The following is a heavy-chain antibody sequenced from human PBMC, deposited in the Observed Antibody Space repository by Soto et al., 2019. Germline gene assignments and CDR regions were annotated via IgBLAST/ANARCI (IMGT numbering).Heavy chain of an antibody. V-gene: IGHV3-30-3*01. CDR3: ARVRAVYWFDP. CDR1: GFTFSSYA. Sequence: QVQLVESGGGVVQPGRSLRLSCAASGFTFSSYAMHWVRQAPGKGLEWVPVISYDGSNKYYADSVKGRFTISRDNSKNTLYLQMNSLRAEDTAVYYCARVRAVYWFDPWGQGTLVTVSS. CDR2: ISYDGSNK. J-gene: IGHJ5*02. D-gene: IGHD4-4*01.